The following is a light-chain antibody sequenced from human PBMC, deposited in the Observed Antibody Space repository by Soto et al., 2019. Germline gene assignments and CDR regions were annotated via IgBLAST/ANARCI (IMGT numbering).Light chain of an antibody. J-gene: IGLJ2*01. CDR3: AAWDDSLSGVV. Sequence: QSVLTQPPSASGTPGQRVTISCSGSSSSIGSNYVYWYQQLPGTAPKLLIYSSNQRPSGVPDRFSGSKSGTSASLAISGLRSEDEADYYCAAWDDSLSGVVFGGGTKLTVL. V-gene: IGLV1-47*02. CDR1: SSSIGSNY. CDR2: SSN.